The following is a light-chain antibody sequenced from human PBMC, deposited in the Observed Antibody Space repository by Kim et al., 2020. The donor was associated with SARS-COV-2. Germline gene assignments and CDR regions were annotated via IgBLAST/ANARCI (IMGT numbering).Light chain of an antibody. CDR1: QSVLNTSNNKNY. CDR3: QQYYSTPLT. V-gene: IGKV4-1*01. Sequence: ATINRKSSQSVLNTSNNKNYLAWYQQKSGQPPKLLIYWASTRESGVPDRFSGGGSGTDFTLTISSLQAEDVAVYYCQQYYSTPLTFGGGTKVDIK. J-gene: IGKJ4*01. CDR2: WAS.